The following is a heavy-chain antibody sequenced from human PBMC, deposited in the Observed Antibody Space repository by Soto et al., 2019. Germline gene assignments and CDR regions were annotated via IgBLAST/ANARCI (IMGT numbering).Heavy chain of an antibody. D-gene: IGHD3-3*01. Sequence: ETLSLTCAVYGGSFSGYYWSWIRQPPGKGLEGMGEINHSVSTNSNPSLKSRVTISVDTSKNQRSLKLSTVTAADTAVYYCARGRGAYTDFWSGYSYYYYGMDVWGQGTTVTVSS. J-gene: IGHJ6*02. CDR3: ARGRGAYTDFWSGYSYYYYGMDV. CDR2: INHSVST. CDR1: GGSFSGYY. V-gene: IGHV4-34*01.